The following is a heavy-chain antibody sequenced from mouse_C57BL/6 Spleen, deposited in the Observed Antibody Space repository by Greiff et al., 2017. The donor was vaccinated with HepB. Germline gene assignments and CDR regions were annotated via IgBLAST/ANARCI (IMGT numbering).Heavy chain of an antibody. CDR3: AREGGLRRAYFDY. Sequence: VQLQQPGTELVKPGASVKLSCKASGYTFTSYWMHWVKQRPGQGLEWIGNINPSNGGTNYNEKFKSKATLTVDKSSSTAYMQLSSLTSEDSAVYYCAREGGLRRAYFDYWGQGTTLTVSS. CDR1: GYTFTSYW. V-gene: IGHV1-53*01. D-gene: IGHD2-2*01. CDR2: INPSNGGT. J-gene: IGHJ2*01.